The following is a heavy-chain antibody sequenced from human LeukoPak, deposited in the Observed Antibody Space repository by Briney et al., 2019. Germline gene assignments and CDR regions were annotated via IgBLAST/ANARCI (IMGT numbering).Heavy chain of an antibody. CDR2: ISSSSNI. Sequence: GGSLRLSCAASGFTFSSYEMNWVRQAPGKGLEWVSYISSSSNIYYGEYVKGRFAMSRDNAKNSLYLQMNSLRAEDTAVYYCAREYSSSSGRCFDSWGQGTLVTVSS. CDR1: GFTFSSYE. D-gene: IGHD6-6*01. J-gene: IGHJ4*02. V-gene: IGHV3-48*03. CDR3: AREYSSSSGRCFDS.